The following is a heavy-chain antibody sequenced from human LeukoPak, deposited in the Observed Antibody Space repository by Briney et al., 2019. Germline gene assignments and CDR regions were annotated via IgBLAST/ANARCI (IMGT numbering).Heavy chain of an antibody. V-gene: IGHV1-69*04. Sequence: SVKVSCKASGGTFSSYAFSWVRQAPGQGLEWMGRIIPILGIANYAQKFQGRVTITADKSTSTAYMELSSLRSEDTAVYYCAREGPEYSSSSGVDYWGQGTLVTVSS. J-gene: IGHJ4*02. CDR1: GGTFSSYA. CDR2: IIPILGIA. CDR3: AREGPEYSSSSGVDY. D-gene: IGHD6-6*01.